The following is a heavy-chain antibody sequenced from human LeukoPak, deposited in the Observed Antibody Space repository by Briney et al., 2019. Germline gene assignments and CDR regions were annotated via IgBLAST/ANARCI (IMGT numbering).Heavy chain of an antibody. CDR3: ARVGWGNVAAYPNWLDP. V-gene: IGHV4-39*07. CDR2: IFHNGNT. Sequence: SSETLSLTCTVSGGSISSNSHYWGWIRQPPGTGLEWIANIFHNGNTAYNPSLKRRVTISIDTSQNQLSLRLSSVTAADTAVYYCARVGWGNVAAYPNWLDPWGQGTVVTFSS. D-gene: IGHD3-16*01. J-gene: IGHJ5*02. CDR1: GGSISSNSHY.